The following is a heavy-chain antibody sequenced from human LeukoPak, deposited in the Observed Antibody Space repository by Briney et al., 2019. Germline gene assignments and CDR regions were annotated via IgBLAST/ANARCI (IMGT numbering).Heavy chain of an antibody. V-gene: IGHV4-39*07. D-gene: IGHD1-26*01. CDR2: IYYSGST. Sequence: SETLSLTCTVSGGSVSSGSYYWGWIRQPPGKGLEWIGNIYYSGSTYYNPSLKSRVTISVETSKNQFSLKLSSVTAADTAVYYCARDGRFPPEVLPRYFDYWGQGTLVTVTS. J-gene: IGHJ4*02. CDR3: ARDGRFPPEVLPRYFDY. CDR1: GGSVSSGSYY.